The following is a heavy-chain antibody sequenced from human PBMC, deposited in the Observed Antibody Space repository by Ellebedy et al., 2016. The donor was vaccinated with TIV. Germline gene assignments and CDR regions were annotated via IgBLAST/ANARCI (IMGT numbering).Heavy chain of an antibody. CDR2: INHTGGT. Sequence: GSLRLXXAVSGGSISRSGYCWSWIRQPPGKGLEWIGEINHTGGTTYNPSLKSRVTISVDASKKDFSLKLTSVTAADTAVYYCVLYSDNKDYWGQGTLVTVSS. J-gene: IGHJ4*02. V-gene: IGHV4-4*02. CDR3: VLYSDNKDY. D-gene: IGHD3-22*01. CDR1: GGSISRSGYC.